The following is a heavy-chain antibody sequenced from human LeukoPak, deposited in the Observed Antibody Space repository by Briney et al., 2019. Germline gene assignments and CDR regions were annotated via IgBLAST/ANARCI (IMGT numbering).Heavy chain of an antibody. D-gene: IGHD1-20*01. V-gene: IGHV3-30*18. CDR2: ISYDGSNK. CDR1: GFTFSSYG. CDR3: AKDLNWSMDY. J-gene: IGHJ4*02. Sequence: GGSLRLSCAASGFTFSSYGMYWVRQAPGKGLEWVAVISYDGSNKYYADSVKGRFTISRDNSKNTLYLQMNSLRAEDTAVYYCAKDLNWSMDYWGQGTLVTVSS.